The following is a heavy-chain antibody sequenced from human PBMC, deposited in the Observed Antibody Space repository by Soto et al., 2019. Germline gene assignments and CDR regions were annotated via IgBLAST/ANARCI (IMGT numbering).Heavy chain of an antibody. CDR2: ITGSGGST. CDR1: GFTFSSYS. D-gene: IGHD5-18*01. CDR3: AKEGDLIGYNYGSCFDY. J-gene: IGHJ4*02. V-gene: IGHV3-23*01. Sequence: GGSLRLSCAASGFTFSSYSMSWVRQAPGKGLEWVSAITGSGGSTYYTDSVKGRFTISRDNSKNTLYLQMNSLRAEDTAVYYCAKEGDLIGYNYGSCFDYWGQGTLVTVSS.